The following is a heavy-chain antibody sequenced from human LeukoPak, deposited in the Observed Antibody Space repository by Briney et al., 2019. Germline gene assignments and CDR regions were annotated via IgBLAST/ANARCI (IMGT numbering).Heavy chain of an antibody. J-gene: IGHJ2*01. D-gene: IGHD3-22*01. Sequence: PSETLSLTCTVSGGSISSSSYYWGWIRQPPGKGLEWIGSIYYSGSTYYNPSLKSRVTISVDTSKNQFSLKLSSVTAADTAVYYCARQPAVVNWYFDLWGRGTLVTVSS. V-gene: IGHV4-39*01. CDR2: IYYSGST. CDR1: GGSISSSSYY. CDR3: ARQPAVVNWYFDL.